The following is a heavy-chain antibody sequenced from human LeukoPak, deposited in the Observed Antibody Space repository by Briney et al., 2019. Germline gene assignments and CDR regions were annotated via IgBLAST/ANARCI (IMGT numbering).Heavy chain of an antibody. J-gene: IGHJ4*02. CDR2: INYSGST. CDR3: ARAYWILDY. CDR1: GGSISSSSYF. D-gene: IGHD2-21*01. V-gene: IGHV4-39*07. Sequence: PSETLSLTCTVSGGSISSSSYFWGWIRLPPGKGLEWIGSINYSGSTYYNPSLENRVTISKDTSKNQFSLRLSSVTAADTAVYYCARAYWILDYWGQGTLVTVSS.